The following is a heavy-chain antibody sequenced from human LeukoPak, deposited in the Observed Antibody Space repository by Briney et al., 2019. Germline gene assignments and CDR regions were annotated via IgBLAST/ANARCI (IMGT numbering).Heavy chain of an antibody. Sequence: SETLSLTCAVSGGSISSYYWSWIRQPPGKGLEWIGYIYYSGSTNYNPSLKRRVTISVDTSKNRFSLKLSSVTAADTAVYYCARGDIAARRTFDYWGQGTLVTVSS. V-gene: IGHV4-59*01. D-gene: IGHD6-6*01. CDR1: GGSISSYY. J-gene: IGHJ4*02. CDR3: ARGDIAARRTFDY. CDR2: IYYSGST.